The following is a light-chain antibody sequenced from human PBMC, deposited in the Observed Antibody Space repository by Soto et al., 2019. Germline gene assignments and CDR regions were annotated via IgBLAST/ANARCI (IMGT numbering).Light chain of an antibody. CDR3: QQYDNLPQLT. V-gene: IGKV1-33*01. CDR2: AAS. Sequence: DIQMTQSPSSLSASVGDRVTISCQARQDVGKHLNWYQQRPGKAPKILIYAASNLATGVPSRFSASGSGTHFTFSIRSLQPEDIGTYYCQQYDNLPQLTFGAGTKVEI. J-gene: IGKJ4*01. CDR1: QDVGKH.